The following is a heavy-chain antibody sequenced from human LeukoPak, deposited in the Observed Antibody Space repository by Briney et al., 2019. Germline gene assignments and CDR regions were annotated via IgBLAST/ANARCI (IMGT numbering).Heavy chain of an antibody. J-gene: IGHJ4*02. V-gene: IGHV1-2*02. CDR2: INPNSGGT. D-gene: IGHD3-22*01. Sequence: ASVKVSCKASGYTFTGYYMHWVRQAPGQGLEWMGLINPNSGGTNYAQKFQGRVTMTRDTSISTAYMELRSLRSDDTAVYYCARLGDYYDSSGYCPDYWGQGTLVTVSS. CDR3: ARLGDYYDSSGYCPDY. CDR1: GYTFTGYY.